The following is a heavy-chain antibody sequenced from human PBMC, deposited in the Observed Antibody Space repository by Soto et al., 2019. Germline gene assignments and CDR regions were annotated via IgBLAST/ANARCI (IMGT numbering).Heavy chain of an antibody. Sequence: QVQLVQSGAEVKMPGSSVRVSCKASGGSFSKYGISWVRQAPGQGLEWMGGIIPMFGIGNYAEKFLGRVTITADESTRTSHLELSSLSSEDTAVYFCARGYRESYFYAMDVWGQGTTVNVSS. CDR1: GGSFSKYG. V-gene: IGHV1-69*01. D-gene: IGHD1-20*01. CDR2: IIPMFGIG. CDR3: ARGYRESYFYAMDV. J-gene: IGHJ6*02.